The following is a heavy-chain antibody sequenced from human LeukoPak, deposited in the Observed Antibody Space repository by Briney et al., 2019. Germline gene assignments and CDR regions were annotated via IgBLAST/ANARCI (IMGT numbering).Heavy chain of an antibody. D-gene: IGHD3-3*01. Sequence: GASLTLSRTASGFTFSTYVMTWVRQAPGKGLEWVSGMTGTGDTKYYADSVKGRFTISRDNSKNTLYLQMNSLRAEDTAVYYCARKTVEVYYGALDPWGQGALVTVSP. CDR1: GFTFSTYV. V-gene: IGHV3-23*01. J-gene: IGHJ5*02. CDR3: ARKTVEVYYGALDP. CDR2: MTGTGDTK.